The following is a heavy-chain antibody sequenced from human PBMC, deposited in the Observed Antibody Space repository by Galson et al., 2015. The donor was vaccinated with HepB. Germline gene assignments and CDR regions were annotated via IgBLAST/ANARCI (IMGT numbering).Heavy chain of an antibody. D-gene: IGHD2-2*02. CDR2: ISYDGSNK. CDR3: ARGPPRVVVVPAAIGIFYADY. CDR1: GFTFSSYA. J-gene: IGHJ4*02. Sequence: SLRLSCAASGFTFSSYAMHWVRQAPGKGLEWVAVISYDGSNKYYADSVKGRFTISRDNSKNTLYLQMNSLRAEDTAVYYCARGPPRVVVVPAAIGIFYADYWGQGTLVTVSS. V-gene: IGHV3-30-3*01.